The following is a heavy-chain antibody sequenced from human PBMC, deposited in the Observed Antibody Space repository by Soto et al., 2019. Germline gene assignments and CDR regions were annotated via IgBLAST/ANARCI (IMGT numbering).Heavy chain of an antibody. CDR1: GYSISSSNW. Sequence: QVQLQESGPGLVKPSDTLSLTCAVSGYSISSSNWWGWIRQPPGKGLEWIGYIYYSGTTYYNPSLIGPVNVSVATTTIQFSLRLTSVTAVDTAVYYCARREIQGPIDYWGQGTLVTVSS. CDR3: ARREIQGPIDY. J-gene: IGHJ4*02. V-gene: IGHV4-28*01. CDR2: IYYSGTT. D-gene: IGHD1-26*01.